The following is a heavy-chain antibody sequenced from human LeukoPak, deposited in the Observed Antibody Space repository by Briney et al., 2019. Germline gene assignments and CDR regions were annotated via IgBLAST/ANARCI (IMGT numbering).Heavy chain of an antibody. D-gene: IGHD5-18*01. J-gene: IGHJ4*02. Sequence: GGSLRLSCAASGFTFSSYSMNWVSQAPGKGLEWVSSISSSSSYIYYADSVKGRFTISRDNAKNSLYLQMNSLRAEDTAVYYCARDAPGYSYGYDYWGQGTLVTVSS. CDR2: ISSSSSYI. CDR3: ARDAPGYSYGYDY. CDR1: GFTFSSYS. V-gene: IGHV3-21*01.